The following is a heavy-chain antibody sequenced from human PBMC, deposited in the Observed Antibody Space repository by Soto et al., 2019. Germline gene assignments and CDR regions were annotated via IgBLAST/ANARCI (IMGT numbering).Heavy chain of an antibody. J-gene: IGHJ6*02. D-gene: IGHD1-7*01. CDR3: ANLGPRPHGITGTTGGDYYYGMDV. CDR2: IRGRGGSP. V-gene: IGHV3-23*01. CDR1: GFTFSSYA. Sequence: GGYLRLSCAASGFTFSSYAMSWVRQAPGKGLEWVSAIRGRGGSPYYADSEKGRFPISRDNSKNTLNLQMNSLRAEDTAVYYCANLGPRPHGITGTTGGDYYYGMDVWGQGTTVTVSS.